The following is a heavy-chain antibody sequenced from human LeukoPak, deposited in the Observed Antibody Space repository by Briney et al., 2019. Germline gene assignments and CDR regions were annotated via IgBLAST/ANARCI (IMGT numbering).Heavy chain of an antibody. CDR3: AKLPSNDGGYYPLDV. D-gene: IGHD3-22*01. CDR1: GFTFSSYG. J-gene: IGHJ6*02. Sequence: GGSLRLSCVASGFTFSSYGMHWVRQAPGKGLEWVAVISYDGSNKYYADSVKGRFTISRDNSKNTLYLQMNSLRAEDTAVYYCAKLPSNDGGYYPLDVWGQGTTVTVSS. V-gene: IGHV3-30*18. CDR2: ISYDGSNK.